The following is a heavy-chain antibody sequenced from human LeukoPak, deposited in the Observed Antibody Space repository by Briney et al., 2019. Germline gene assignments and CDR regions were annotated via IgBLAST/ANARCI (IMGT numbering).Heavy chain of an antibody. J-gene: IGHJ4*02. CDR3: ARDLTTVTSFDF. CDR1: GFTFSSYA. Sequence: GRSLRLSCAASGFTFSSYAMHWVRQAPGKGLEWVAVISYDGSNKYYADSVEGRFTISRDNAKNSLYLRMNSLRAEDTAFYYCARDLTTVTSFDFGGQGTLVTVSS. D-gene: IGHD4-17*01. CDR2: ISYDGSNK. V-gene: IGHV3-30-3*01.